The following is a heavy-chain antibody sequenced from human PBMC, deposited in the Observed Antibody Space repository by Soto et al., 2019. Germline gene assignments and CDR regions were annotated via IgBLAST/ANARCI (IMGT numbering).Heavy chain of an antibody. J-gene: IGHJ5*02. V-gene: IGHV4-39*01. CDR3: ARQPTTGDTDLWFDP. Sequence: LETLSLTCSVSGGSISTSRSYWAWIRQPPGKGLEWLANIFYSGSTYYNPSLASRVTVSVDTSKNEFSLKLRSVTAADTAVYYCARQPTTGDTDLWFDPWGQGTLVTVSS. CDR1: GGSISTSRSY. CDR2: IFYSGST. D-gene: IGHD2-21*01.